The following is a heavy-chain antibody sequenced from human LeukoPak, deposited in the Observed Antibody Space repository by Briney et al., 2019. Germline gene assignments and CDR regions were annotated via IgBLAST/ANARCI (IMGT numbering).Heavy chain of an antibody. Sequence: TVTVSSNASGGTFSSYAISWVRQAPGQGLEWMGRIIPIFGTANYAQKFQGRVTITTDESTSTAYMELSSLRSEDTAVYYCARSIRSGYYLDYWGQGTLVTVSS. V-gene: IGHV1-69*05. D-gene: IGHD3-22*01. J-gene: IGHJ4*02. CDR3: ARSIRSGYYLDY. CDR2: IIPIFGTA. CDR1: GGTFSSYA.